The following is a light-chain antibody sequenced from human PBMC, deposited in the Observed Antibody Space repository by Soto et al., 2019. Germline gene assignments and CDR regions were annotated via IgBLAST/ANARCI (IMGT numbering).Light chain of an antibody. CDR3: CSYAGRPYV. J-gene: IGLJ1*01. CDR2: EVS. Sequence: QSALTQPRSVSGSPGQSVTISCTGTSSDVGGYKYVSWYQQYPGKAPKLVIYEVSKRPSRVPARFSGSKSGNTASLTISGVQAEDEADYYCCSYAGRPYVFGTGTKLTVL. V-gene: IGLV2-11*01. CDR1: SSDVGGYKY.